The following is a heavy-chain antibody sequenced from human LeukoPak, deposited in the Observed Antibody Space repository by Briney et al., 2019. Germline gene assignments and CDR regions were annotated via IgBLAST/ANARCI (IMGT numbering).Heavy chain of an antibody. J-gene: IGHJ3*01. D-gene: IGHD3-10*01. CDR2: YDPEDGEA. Sequence: ASVKVSCKVSRYTLTEFSIHWVRQARGIGLEWMGGYDPEDGEAFYAQEVEDRVTLTVDTSTHTAYMELNSLTSDDTAVYYCAAWRRDYYGSMATWGQGTMVTVSS. V-gene: IGHV1-24*01. CDR1: RYTLTEFS. CDR3: AAWRRDYYGSMAT.